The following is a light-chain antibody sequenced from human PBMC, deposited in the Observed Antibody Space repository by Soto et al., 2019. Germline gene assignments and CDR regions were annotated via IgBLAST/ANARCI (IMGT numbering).Light chain of an antibody. CDR1: QTVRSL. J-gene: IGKJ4*01. CDR2: DAS. CDR3: QQCNNWPLT. Sequence: EIVLTQSPGTLSLSPGERATLSCRASQTVRSLLAWYQQKPGQAPRLLIYDASNRATGIPARFSGSGSGTDFTLTISSLELEDFAVYYCQQCNNWPLTFGGGTKVEIK. V-gene: IGKV3-11*01.